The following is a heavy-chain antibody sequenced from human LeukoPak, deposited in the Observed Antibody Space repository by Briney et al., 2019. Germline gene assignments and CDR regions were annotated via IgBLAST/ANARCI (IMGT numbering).Heavy chain of an antibody. J-gene: IGHJ4*02. D-gene: IGHD1-26*01. CDR2: IYYSGST. CDR3: ARSIWSGSYYFDY. V-gene: IGHV4-28*06. CDR1: GYSISSSNW. Sequence: SETLSLTCTVSGYSISSSNWWGWIRQPPGKGLEWIGYIYYSGSTNYNPSLKSRVTMSVDTSKNQFSLKLSSVTALDTAVYYCARSIWSGSYYFDYWGQGTLVTVSS.